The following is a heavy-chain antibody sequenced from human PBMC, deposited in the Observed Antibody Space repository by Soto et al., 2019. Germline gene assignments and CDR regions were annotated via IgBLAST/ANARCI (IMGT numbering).Heavy chain of an antibody. D-gene: IGHD3-9*01. CDR3: TTGIYYDILTGYHNVAY. CDR2: IKSKTDGGTA. Sequence: GGFLRLACVASGFNLSHPWMTWVRQAAGKGVEWVGRIKSKTDGGTADYAAPVKGRATISRDDSKNTVYLQMNSLKTEDTAVYYCTTGIYYDILTGYHNVAYWGQGALVTVSS. CDR1: GFNLSHPW. J-gene: IGHJ4*02. V-gene: IGHV3-15*01.